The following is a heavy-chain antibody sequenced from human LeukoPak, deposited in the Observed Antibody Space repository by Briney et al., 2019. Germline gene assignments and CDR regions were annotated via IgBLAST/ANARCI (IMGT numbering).Heavy chain of an antibody. Sequence: SETLSLTCAVSGYSISSGYCWGWIRQPPGKGLEWIGSMCHSGSTYYNPSLKSRVTISVDTSKNQFSLKLSSVTAADTAVYYCAGALGGPYDYVWWTYRYPFDYWGQGTLVTVSS. CDR1: GYSISSGYC. CDR3: AGALGGPYDYVWWTYRYPFDY. CDR2: MCHSGST. D-gene: IGHD3-16*02. V-gene: IGHV4-38-2*01. J-gene: IGHJ4*02.